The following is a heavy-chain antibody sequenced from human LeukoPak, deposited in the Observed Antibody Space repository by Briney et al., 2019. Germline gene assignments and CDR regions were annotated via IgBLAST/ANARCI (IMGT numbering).Heavy chain of an antibody. D-gene: IGHD6-13*01. Sequence: ASVKVSCKASGYTFTSYGISWVRQAPGQGLEWMGGIIPIFGTANYAQKFQGRVTITADESTSTAYMELSSLRSEDTAVYYCARARAAGLGYYYMDVWGKGTTVTVSS. J-gene: IGHJ6*03. V-gene: IGHV1-69*13. CDR2: IIPIFGTA. CDR3: ARARAAGLGYYYMDV. CDR1: GYTFTSYG.